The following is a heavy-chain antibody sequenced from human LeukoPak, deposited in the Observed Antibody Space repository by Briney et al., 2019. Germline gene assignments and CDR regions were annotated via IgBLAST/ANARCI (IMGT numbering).Heavy chain of an antibody. CDR2: IIPIFGTA. J-gene: IGHJ4*02. Sequence: GASVKVSCKASRGTFSSYAISWVRQAPGQGLEWMGGIIPIFGTANYAQKFQGRVTITADESTSTAYMELSSLRSEDTAVYYCARDRGDSSGYSLDYWGQGTLVTVSS. D-gene: IGHD3-22*01. CDR1: RGTFSSYA. CDR3: ARDRGDSSGYSLDY. V-gene: IGHV1-69*13.